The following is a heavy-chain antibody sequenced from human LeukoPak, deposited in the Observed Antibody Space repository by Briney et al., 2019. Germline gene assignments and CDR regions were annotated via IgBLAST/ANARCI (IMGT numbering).Heavy chain of an antibody. CDR3: ARDGVNYYDISGYDI. CDR2: IYYSGST. D-gene: IGHD3-22*01. Sequence: SETLSLTCTVSGGSISSYYWSWIRQPPGKGLELIGYIYYSGSTNYNPSLKSRVTISVDTSKNQFSLKLSSVTAADTAVYYCARDGVNYYDISGYDIWGRGTLVTVSS. CDR1: GGSISSYY. V-gene: IGHV4-59*01. J-gene: IGHJ4*02.